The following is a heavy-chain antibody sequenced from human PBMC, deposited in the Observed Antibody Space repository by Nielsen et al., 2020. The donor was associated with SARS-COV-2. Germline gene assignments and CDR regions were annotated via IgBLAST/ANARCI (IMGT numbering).Heavy chain of an antibody. V-gene: IGHV3-74*01. D-gene: IGHD6-13*01. CDR2: INSDGSRI. CDR3: AAEPPNIASFDY. CDR1: GFTFDDYA. J-gene: IGHJ4*02. Sequence: GGSLRLSCAASGFTFDDYAMHWVRQVPGKGLVWVTRINSDGSRINYADSVKGRFTISRDNAKNTLFLQMNSLRAEDTAVYYCAAEPPNIASFDYWGQGALVTVSS.